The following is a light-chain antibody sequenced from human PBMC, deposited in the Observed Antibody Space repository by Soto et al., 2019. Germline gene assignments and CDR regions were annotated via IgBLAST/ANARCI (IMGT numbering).Light chain of an antibody. J-gene: IGKJ3*01. V-gene: IGKV3-20*01. CDR3: QLYGSSLFT. CDR1: QSVSSSY. Sequence: EIVLTQSPGTLSLSPGERATLSCRASQSVSSSYLAWYQQKPGQAPRLLIYGASRRPTGIPDRFSGSGSGTDFTLSISRLEAEDFAVYYCQLYGSSLFTFGPGTKVDIK. CDR2: GAS.